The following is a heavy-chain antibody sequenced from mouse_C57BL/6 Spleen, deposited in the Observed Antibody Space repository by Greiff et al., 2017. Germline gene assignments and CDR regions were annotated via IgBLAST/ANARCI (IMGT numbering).Heavy chain of an antibody. Sequence: VKLQESGPELVKPGASVKISCKASGYAFSSSWMNWVKQRPGKGLEWIGRIYPGDGDTNYNGKFKGKATLTADKSSSTAYMQLSSLTSEDSAVSFCFYYYGSSYYWGQGTTLTVSS. CDR3: FYYYGSSYY. CDR1: GYAFSSSW. CDR2: IYPGDGDT. V-gene: IGHV1-82*01. D-gene: IGHD1-1*01. J-gene: IGHJ2*01.